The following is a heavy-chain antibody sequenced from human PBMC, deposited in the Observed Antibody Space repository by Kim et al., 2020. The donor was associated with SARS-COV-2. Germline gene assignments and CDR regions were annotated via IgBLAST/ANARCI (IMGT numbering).Heavy chain of an antibody. J-gene: IGHJ3*02. D-gene: IGHD3-22*01. CDR1: GGSISSGGYY. CDR3: ARARITMIVVDAFDI. Sequence: SETLSLTCTVSGGSISSGGYYWSWIRQHPGKGLEWIGYTYDSGSTYYNPSLKSRVTISVDTSKNQFSLKLSSVTAADTAVYYCARARITMIVVDAFDIWGQGTMVTVSS. V-gene: IGHV4-31*03. CDR2: TYDSGST.